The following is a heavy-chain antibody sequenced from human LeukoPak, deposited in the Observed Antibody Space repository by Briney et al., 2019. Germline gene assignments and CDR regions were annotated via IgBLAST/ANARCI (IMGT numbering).Heavy chain of an antibody. D-gene: IGHD3-10*01. CDR2: IYSSGST. CDR1: GGSISSGNYY. Sequence: NPSQTLSLTCSVSGGSISSGNYYWSWIRQRPGKGLEWIGYIYSSGSTFYNPSLKSRLSISADTSNNQFSLKLYSVTAADTAVYYCARKDGSGSQYKGFDPWGQGTLVTVSS. V-gene: IGHV4-30-4*08. CDR3: ARKDGSGSQYKGFDP. J-gene: IGHJ5*02.